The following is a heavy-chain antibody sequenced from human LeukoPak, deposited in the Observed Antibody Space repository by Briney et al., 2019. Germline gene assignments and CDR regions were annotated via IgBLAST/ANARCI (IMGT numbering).Heavy chain of an antibody. CDR3: AKALSSSWSRGRYFDS. Sequence: PGGSLRLSCAASGFAFSSSAMSWVRQAPGEGLEWVSAISNSGISTYYADSVKGRFTISRDNSKNTLFLQMNTLRPEDTAVYYCAKALSSSWSRGRYFDSWGQGTLVTVSS. CDR2: ISNSGIST. J-gene: IGHJ4*02. CDR1: GFAFSSSA. V-gene: IGHV3-23*01. D-gene: IGHD6-13*01.